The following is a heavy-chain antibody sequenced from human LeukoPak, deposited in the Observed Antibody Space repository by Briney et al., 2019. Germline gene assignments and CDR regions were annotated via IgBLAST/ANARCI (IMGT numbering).Heavy chain of an antibody. CDR2: IRTKIDGETR. CDR3: TTERNWELLRPLGMDI. Sequence: GGSLRLSCAASGFNFNYVWMSWVRQAPGKGLEWVGRIRTKIDGETRDYAAPVKGRFTISRDDSKTTLYLRMNSLKTEDSAVYYCTTERNWELLRPLGMDIWGQGTTVTVSS. CDR1: GFNFNYVW. J-gene: IGHJ6*02. D-gene: IGHD1-26*01. V-gene: IGHV3-15*01.